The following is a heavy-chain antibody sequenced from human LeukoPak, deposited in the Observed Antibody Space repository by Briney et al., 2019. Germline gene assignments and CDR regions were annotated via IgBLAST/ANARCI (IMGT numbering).Heavy chain of an antibody. V-gene: IGHV3-33*01. CDR3: ARDWKTNSFDY. J-gene: IGHJ4*02. Sequence: GGSLRLSCAASGFTFSGYGMHWVRQAPGKGLEWVAFIYYDGSNIYYADYVKGRFTISRDISKNTLYLQMDSLRAEDTAIYYCARDWKTNSFDYWGQGTLVTVSS. CDR1: GFTFSGYG. D-gene: IGHD1-1*01. CDR2: IYYDGSNI.